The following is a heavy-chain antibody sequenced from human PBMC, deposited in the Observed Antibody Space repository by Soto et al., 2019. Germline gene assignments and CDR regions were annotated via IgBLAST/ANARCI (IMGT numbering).Heavy chain of an antibody. Sequence: SVKVSCKASGGTFSSYTISWVRKAPGQRLEWMGRIIPILGIANYAQKFQGRVTITADKSTSTAYMELSSLRSEDTAVYYCARAHCSGGSCYTTNWFDPWGQGTLVTVSS. D-gene: IGHD2-15*01. J-gene: IGHJ5*02. CDR2: IIPILGIA. CDR1: GGTFSSYT. CDR3: ARAHCSGGSCYTTNWFDP. V-gene: IGHV1-69*02.